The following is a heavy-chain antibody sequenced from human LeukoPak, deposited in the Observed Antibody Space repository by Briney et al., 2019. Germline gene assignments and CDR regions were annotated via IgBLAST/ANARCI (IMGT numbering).Heavy chain of an antibody. CDR3: ARGSGGRAGFSDY. CDR1: GNSIGSYF. D-gene: IGHD2-15*01. V-gene: IGHV4-59*01. Sequence: SETLSLTCSVSGNSIGSYFWSWIRQPPGKGLEWIGYIQNSGGATYASSLKSRVSILLDTSKNQVFLNVTSVTAADTAVYYCARGSGGRAGFSDYWGLGNLVTVSS. CDR2: IQNSGGA. J-gene: IGHJ4*02.